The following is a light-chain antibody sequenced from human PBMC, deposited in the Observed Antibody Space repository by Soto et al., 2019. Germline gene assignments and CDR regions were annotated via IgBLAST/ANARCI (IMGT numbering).Light chain of an antibody. J-gene: IGLJ3*02. CDR1: NSNIGRYS. CDR3: AAWDDNLNGPL. CDR2: SDD. Sequence: QSVLTQPPSLSGTSGQRVTISCSGSNSNIGRYSVNWYQHFPGTAPKILIYSDDERPSGVPDRFSGSKSGTSASLAISGLQSEDEAEYYCAAWDDNLNGPLFGGVTKLTVL. V-gene: IGLV1-44*01.